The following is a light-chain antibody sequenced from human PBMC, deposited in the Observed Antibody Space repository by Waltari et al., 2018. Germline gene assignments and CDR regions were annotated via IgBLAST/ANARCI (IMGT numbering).Light chain of an antibody. V-gene: IGLV2-8*01. J-gene: IGLJ1*01. CDR3: SSHGGSNNFYV. Sequence: QSALTQPPSASGSPGQSVTISCTGTSSDVGGYTSVSWYPQHPGKAPKLMIYEVRERPSGVPDRFSGSKSGNTASLTVSGLQAEDEADYYCSSHGGSNNFYVFGSGTKVTVL. CDR1: SSDVGGYTS. CDR2: EVR.